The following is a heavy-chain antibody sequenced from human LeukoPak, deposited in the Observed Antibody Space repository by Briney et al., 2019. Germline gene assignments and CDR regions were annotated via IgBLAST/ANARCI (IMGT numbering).Heavy chain of an antibody. CDR3: ARVYYDSSGYLDY. V-gene: IGHV1-69*13. D-gene: IGHD3-22*01. J-gene: IGHJ4*02. Sequence: GASVKVTCKASGGTFSSYAISWVRQAPGQGLEWMGGIIPIFGTANYAQKFQGRVTITADESTSTAYMELSSLRSEDTAVYYCARVYYDSSGYLDYWGQGTLVTVSS. CDR1: GGTFSSYA. CDR2: IIPIFGTA.